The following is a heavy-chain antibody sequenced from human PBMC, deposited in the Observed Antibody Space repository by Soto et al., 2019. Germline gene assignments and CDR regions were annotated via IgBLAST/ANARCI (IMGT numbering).Heavy chain of an antibody. CDR3: ASRNRRAAATYYFDY. CDR2: INHSGST. V-gene: IGHV4-34*01. CDR1: GESFSGCY. Sequence: SETLSLTCAGYGESFSGCYWRWIRQPPGKGLEWIGEINHSGSTNYNPSLKSRVTISVDTSKNQFSLKLSSVTAADTAVYYCASRNRRAAATYYFDYWGQGTPVTVSS. D-gene: IGHD6-13*01. J-gene: IGHJ4*02.